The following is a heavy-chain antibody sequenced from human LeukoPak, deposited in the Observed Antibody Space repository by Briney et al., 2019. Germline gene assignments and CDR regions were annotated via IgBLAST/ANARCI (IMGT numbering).Heavy chain of an antibody. V-gene: IGHV3-74*01. D-gene: IGHD4-23*01. CDR3: AREITCPGGIESSCMDV. Sequence: GGSLRLSCAASGFTLSPYWMHWVRQAPGRGLVWASRINSDGSSTAYADSVKGRFTISRDSAKNTLSLQMNTLRTDDAAVYYCAREITCPGGIESSCMDVWGKGSTVTVSS. J-gene: IGHJ6*04. CDR2: INSDGSST. CDR1: GFTLSPYW.